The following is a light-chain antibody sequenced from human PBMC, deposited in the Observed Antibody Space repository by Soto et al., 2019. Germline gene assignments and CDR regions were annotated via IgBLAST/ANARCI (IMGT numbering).Light chain of an antibody. CDR1: QSVSSY. CDR3: QQRSNWPPH. Sequence: EIVFTQSPSTLSLSPGERATLSCRASQSVSSYLAWYQQKPGQAPRLLIYDASNRATGIPARFSGSGSGTDFTLTISSLEPEDFAVYYCQQRSNWPPHFGGGTKVDI. V-gene: IGKV3-11*01. J-gene: IGKJ4*01. CDR2: DAS.